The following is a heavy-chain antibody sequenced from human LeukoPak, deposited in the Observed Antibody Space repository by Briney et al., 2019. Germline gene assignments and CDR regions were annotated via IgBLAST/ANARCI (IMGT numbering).Heavy chain of an antibody. J-gene: IGHJ6*02. CDR3: ARAWDGYKPLGGMDV. CDR1: GFTFSSYS. Sequence: GGSLRLSCAASGFTFSSYSMNWVRQAPGKGLEWVSSISSSSSYIYYADSVKGRFTISRDNAKNSLYLQMNSLRAEDTAVYYCARAWDGYKPLGGMDVWGQGTTVTVSS. D-gene: IGHD5-24*01. V-gene: IGHV3-21*01. CDR2: ISSSSSYI.